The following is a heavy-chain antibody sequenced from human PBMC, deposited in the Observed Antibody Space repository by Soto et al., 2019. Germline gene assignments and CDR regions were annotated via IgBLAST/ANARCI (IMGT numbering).Heavy chain of an antibody. D-gene: IGHD2-15*01. CDR2: ISTYNGNT. J-gene: IGHJ4*02. CDR1: GYTFTTYG. V-gene: IGHV1-18*04. Sequence: QVHLVQSGAEVKKTGASVKVSCKASGYTFTTYGITWVRQAPGQVLEWMGWISTYNGNTNYEQKLQGRVTMTTDTLTSTAYMELRSLRSDDTAVYYCARRGAYCSGGTCYHFDYWGQGTLVSVSS. CDR3: ARRGAYCSGGTCYHFDY.